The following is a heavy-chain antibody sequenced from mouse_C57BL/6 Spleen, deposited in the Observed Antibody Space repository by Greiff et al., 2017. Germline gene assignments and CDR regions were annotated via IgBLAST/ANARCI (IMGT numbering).Heavy chain of an antibody. J-gene: IGHJ1*03. CDR1: GYAFSGYW. D-gene: IGHD1-1*02. Sequence: VQLQQSGAELVKPGASVKISCKASGYAFSGYWMNWVKQRPGKGLEWIGQIYPGDGDTNYNGKFKGKATLTADKSSSTAYMQLSSLTSEDSAVYFCARRVGNWYFDVWGTGTTVTVSS. V-gene: IGHV1-80*01. CDR2: IYPGDGDT. CDR3: ARRVGNWYFDV.